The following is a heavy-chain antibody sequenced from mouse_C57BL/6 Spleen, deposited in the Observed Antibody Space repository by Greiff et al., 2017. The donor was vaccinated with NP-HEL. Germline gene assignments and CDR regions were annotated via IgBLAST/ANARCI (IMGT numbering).Heavy chain of an antibody. D-gene: IGHD4-1*01. CDR2: IRNKDNGYTS. CDR1: GFTFTDYY. CDR3: ARYELGFDY. V-gene: IGHV7-3*01. J-gene: IGHJ2*01. Sequence: EVKVVESGGGLVQPGGSLSLSCAASGFTFTDYYMSWVRQPPGKALEWLGVIRNKDNGYTSEYSVSVKGRFTISRDNSQSILYLQMNALRAEDTATYYCARYELGFDYWGQGTTLTVSS.